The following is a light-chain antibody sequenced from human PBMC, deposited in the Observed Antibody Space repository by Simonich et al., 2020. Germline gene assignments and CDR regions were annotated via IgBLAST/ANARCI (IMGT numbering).Light chain of an antibody. CDR2: DVR. CDR3: SSYTSSSTVV. CDR1: SSDVGGYNY. J-gene: IGLJ2*01. Sequence: QSALTQPVSVSGSPGQSITISCTGTSSDVGGYNYVSWYQQHPGKAPKLMIYDVRKRPSGVSNRVSGSKSGTTASLTISGLQAEDEADYYCSSYTSSSTVVFGGGTKLTVL. V-gene: IGLV2-14*03.